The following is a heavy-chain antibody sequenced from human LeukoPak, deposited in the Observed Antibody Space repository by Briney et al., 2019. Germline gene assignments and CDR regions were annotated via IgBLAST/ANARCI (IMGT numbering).Heavy chain of an antibody. D-gene: IGHD3-3*01. Sequence: SETLSLTCTVSGGSIGSSSDYWAWIRQFPGTDLEWIGSIDYSGNTYYKSSLKSRLTVSVDTSRNQFSLKLTSVTAADTATYYCARQDHGDFGRHNWFDPWGQGSLVTVSS. CDR2: IDYSGNT. CDR3: ARQDHGDFGRHNWFDP. CDR1: GGSIGSSSDY. V-gene: IGHV4-39*01. J-gene: IGHJ5*02.